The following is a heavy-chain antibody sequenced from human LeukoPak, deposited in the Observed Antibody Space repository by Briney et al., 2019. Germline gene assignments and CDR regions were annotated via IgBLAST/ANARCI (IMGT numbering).Heavy chain of an antibody. D-gene: IGHD2-21*02. CDR3: ASGGYCGGDCYVYDY. V-gene: IGHV3-23*01. CDR1: GFTFSSYA. CDR2: ISGSGGNT. Sequence: GGSLRLPCAAFGFTFSSYAMSWVRQAPGKGLEWVSAISGSGGNTYYADSVKGRFTISRDNSKNTLYLQMNSLRAEDTAVYYCASGGYCGGDCYVYDYWGQGTLVTVSS. J-gene: IGHJ4*02.